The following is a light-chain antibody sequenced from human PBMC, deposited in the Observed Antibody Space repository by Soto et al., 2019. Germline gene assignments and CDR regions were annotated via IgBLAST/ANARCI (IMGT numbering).Light chain of an antibody. CDR3: SAYTTKSMLV. CDR2: DVN. J-gene: IGLJ2*01. CDR1: TGDVVNYNY. V-gene: IGLV2-14*03. Sequence: QSALTQPASVSGSPGQSITISCTGTTGDVVNYNYVSWYQQHSGKVPKLVIYDVNNRPSGVSNRFSGSKSGNTASLTISWLQAEDESDYYCSAYTTKSMLVFGGGTKLTVL.